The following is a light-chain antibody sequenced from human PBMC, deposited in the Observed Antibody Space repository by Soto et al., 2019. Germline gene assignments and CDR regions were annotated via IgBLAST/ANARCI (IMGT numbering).Light chain of an antibody. CDR3: SPSTRSSTQV. V-gene: IGLV2-14*01. CDR1: SSDVGGYNY. Sequence: QSALTQPASVSGSPGQSITISCTGTSSDVGGYNYVSWYQQHPGKAPKLMIYDVSNRPSGVSNRSSGSKPGNTASLTISGLQSEDDSYYYFSPSTRSSTQVFRGGTTLTAL. J-gene: IGLJ2*01. CDR2: DVS.